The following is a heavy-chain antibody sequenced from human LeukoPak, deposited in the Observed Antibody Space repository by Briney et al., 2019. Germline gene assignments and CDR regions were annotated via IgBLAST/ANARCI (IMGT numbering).Heavy chain of an antibody. CDR3: ARGAAAVDY. J-gene: IGHJ4*02. CDR1: GYTFTTYA. CDR2: INAGNGDT. V-gene: IGHV1-3*01. Sequence: ASVKVSFKASGYTFTTYAIHWMRQVAGQRGEWMGWINAGNGDTKYSQRFQGRVTLTRDTSASTAYMELSSLRSEDTAVYFCARGAAAVDYWGQGTRVTVSS. D-gene: IGHD6-13*01.